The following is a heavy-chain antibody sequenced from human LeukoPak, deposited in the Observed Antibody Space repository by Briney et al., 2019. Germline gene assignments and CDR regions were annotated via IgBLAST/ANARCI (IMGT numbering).Heavy chain of an antibody. D-gene: IGHD6-19*01. Sequence: SETLSLTCTVSGGSISSSSYYWGWIRQPLGKGLEWIGSIYYSGSTYYNPSLKSRVTISVDTSKNQFSLKLSSVTAADTAVYYCARAIAQYSSGWYEDYWGQGTLVTVSS. V-gene: IGHV4-39*01. CDR3: ARAIAQYSSGWYEDY. CDR1: GGSISSSSYY. CDR2: IYYSGST. J-gene: IGHJ4*02.